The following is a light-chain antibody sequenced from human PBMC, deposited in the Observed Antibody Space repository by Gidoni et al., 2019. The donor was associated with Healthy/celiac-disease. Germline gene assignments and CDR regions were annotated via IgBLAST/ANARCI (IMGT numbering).Light chain of an antibody. J-gene: IGKJ4*01. Sequence: DIQMTQSPSSLSASVGDRVTITCRASQSISSYLNWYQQKPGKAPKLLIYAASSLQSGVPSRFSGSGSGTDCTLTISSLQPEDFATYYCQQSYSTLLTFGGXTKVEIK. CDR1: QSISSY. V-gene: IGKV1-39*01. CDR3: QQSYSTLLT. CDR2: AAS.